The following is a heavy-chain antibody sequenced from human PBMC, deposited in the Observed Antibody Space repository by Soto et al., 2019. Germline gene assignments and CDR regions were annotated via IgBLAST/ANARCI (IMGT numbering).Heavy chain of an antibody. CDR3: ARGRVGVAGSGCFF. CDR1: GNTFTSYG. Sequence: VASVKVSCKASGNTFTSYGISWVRQAPGQGLEWMGWINPNSGVTNYAQKFQGRVTMTRDTSISTAYMELSRLRSDDTAVYYCARGRVGVAGSGCFFWGQGTLVTVSS. D-gene: IGHD6-19*01. CDR2: INPNSGVT. J-gene: IGHJ4*02. V-gene: IGHV1-2*02.